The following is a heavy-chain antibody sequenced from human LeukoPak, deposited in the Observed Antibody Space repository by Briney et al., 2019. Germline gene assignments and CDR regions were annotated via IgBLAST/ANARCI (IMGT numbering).Heavy chain of an antibody. CDR2: ISSGNSNI. CDR1: GFTFSSYT. D-gene: IGHD6-25*01. V-gene: IGHV3-48*01. CDR3: ARAQRGDYMDV. Sequence: GGSLRLSCAASGFTFSSYTMNWVRQAPGKGLEWVSYISSGNSNIYYADSVKGRFTISRDNAKNSLYLQMNSLRAEDTAVYYCARAQRGDYMDVWGKGTTVTISS. J-gene: IGHJ6*03.